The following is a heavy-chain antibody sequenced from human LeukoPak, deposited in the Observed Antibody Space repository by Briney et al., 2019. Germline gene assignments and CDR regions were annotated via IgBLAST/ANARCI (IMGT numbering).Heavy chain of an antibody. Sequence: SETLSPTCTVSGDSISRYYWSWIRQPPGKGLEWIGYIYYSGSTNYIPSLKRRVTISVDTSKNQFSLKLRSVTAADTAVYYCARHRRLAVAGFDFWGQGTLVTVSS. D-gene: IGHD6-19*01. J-gene: IGHJ4*02. CDR3: ARHRRLAVAGFDF. CDR2: IYYSGST. V-gene: IGHV4-59*08. CDR1: GDSISRYY.